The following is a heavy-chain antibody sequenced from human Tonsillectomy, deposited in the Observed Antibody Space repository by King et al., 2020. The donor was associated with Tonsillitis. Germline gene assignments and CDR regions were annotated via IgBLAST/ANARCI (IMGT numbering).Heavy chain of an antibody. J-gene: IGHJ3*02. D-gene: IGHD1-26*01. CDR3: ATGRVGAFDI. CDR1: GFTLSTYS. Sequence: VQLVESGGGLVKPGGSLRLSCAASGFTLSTYSMNWVRQAPGKGLEWVSSITSSSSYIYYADSVKGRFTISRDNAKNSLYLQMNSLRAEDTAVYYCATGRVGAFDIWGQGTMVTVSS. CDR2: ITSSSSYI. V-gene: IGHV3-21*01.